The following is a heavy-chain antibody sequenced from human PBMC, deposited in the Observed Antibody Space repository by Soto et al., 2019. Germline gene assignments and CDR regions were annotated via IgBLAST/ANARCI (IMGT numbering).Heavy chain of an antibody. J-gene: IGHJ3*02. Sequence: SQTLSLTCVISGDSVFSNSAAWNWIRPSPSRGLEWLGRTFYRSKWYNDYAVSVRSRLTINPDTSKNQFSLQLTSVTPEDTAVYYCARRRSGPGDPFDIWGQGTVVTVSS. CDR2: TFYRSKWYN. CDR3: ARRRSGPGDPFDI. V-gene: IGHV6-1*01. CDR1: GDSVFSNSAA.